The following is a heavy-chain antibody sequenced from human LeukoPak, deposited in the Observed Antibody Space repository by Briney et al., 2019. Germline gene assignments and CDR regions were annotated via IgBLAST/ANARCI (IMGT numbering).Heavy chain of an antibody. J-gene: IGHJ3*02. Sequence: SETLSLTCTVSGGSISSYYWSWIRQPPGKGLEWIGYIYYSGSTNYNPSLKSRVTISVDTSKNQFSLKLSSVTAADTAVYNCARAAPWFGEFDAFDIWGQGTMVTVSS. CDR3: ARAAPWFGEFDAFDI. CDR1: GGSISSYY. V-gene: IGHV4-59*01. D-gene: IGHD3-10*01. CDR2: IYYSGST.